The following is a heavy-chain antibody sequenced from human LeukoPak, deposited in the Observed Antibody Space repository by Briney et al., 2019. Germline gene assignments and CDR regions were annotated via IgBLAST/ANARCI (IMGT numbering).Heavy chain of an antibody. CDR2: ISSASSGI. CDR1: GFTFDDYA. D-gene: IGHD1-26*01. V-gene: IGHV3-23*01. J-gene: IGHJ4*02. Sequence: PGGSLRLSCAASGFTFDDYAMHWVRQAPGKGLEWVSGISSASSGIHYADSVKGRFTISRDNSKSTLDLQMNSLRAEDTAVYYCAKKGLVGATDLRAFDYWGQGTLVTVSS. CDR3: AKKGLVGATDLRAFDY.